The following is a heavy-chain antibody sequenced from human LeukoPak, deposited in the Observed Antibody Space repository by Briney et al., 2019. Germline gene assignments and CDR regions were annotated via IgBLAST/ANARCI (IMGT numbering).Heavy chain of an antibody. D-gene: IGHD6-19*01. Sequence: PGGSLRLSCAASGFTFSTYWMAWVRQAPGKGLEWVANIKEDGSVKHYADSVKGRFTISRDNAKNSLYLQMNSLRAEDTAVYYCARDTRGCLDYWGQGTLVTVSS. CDR1: GFTFSTYW. J-gene: IGHJ4*02. CDR3: ARDTRGCLDY. V-gene: IGHV3-7*01. CDR2: IKEDGSVK.